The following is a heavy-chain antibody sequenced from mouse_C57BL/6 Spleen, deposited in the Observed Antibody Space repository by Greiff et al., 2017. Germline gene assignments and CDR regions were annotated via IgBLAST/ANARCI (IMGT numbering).Heavy chain of an antibody. CDR3: GGNSNYFDY. CDR1: GYTFTSYW. CDR2: IHPNSGST. D-gene: IGHD2-5*01. J-gene: IGHJ2*01. V-gene: IGHV1-64*01. Sequence: QVQLQQPGAELVKPGASVTLSCKASGYTFTSYWMHWVKQRPGQGLEWIGMIHPNSGSTNYNEKFKSKATLTVDKSSSTAYMQLSSLTSEDSAVYYCGGNSNYFDYWGQGTTLTVSS.